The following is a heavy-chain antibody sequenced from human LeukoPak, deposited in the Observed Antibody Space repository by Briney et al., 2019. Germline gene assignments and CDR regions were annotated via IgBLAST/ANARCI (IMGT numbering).Heavy chain of an antibody. D-gene: IGHD5-24*01. CDR1: GFNFITAA. CDR2: IGSVGEST. CDR3: VKDIQLST. V-gene: IGHV3-23*01. J-gene: IGHJ3*01. Sequence: GGSLRLSCAASGFNFITAAMTWVRQAPGKGLEWVSLIGSVGESTCYADSVKGRFTISRDNVNHTLFLQMNSLRVEDTAMYYCVKDIQLSTWGLGTMVTVSS.